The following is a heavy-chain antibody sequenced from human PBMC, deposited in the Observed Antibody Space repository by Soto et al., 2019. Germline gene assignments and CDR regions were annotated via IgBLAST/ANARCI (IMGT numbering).Heavy chain of an antibody. V-gene: IGHV3-30*18. CDR3: AKDRRYYDNTGYYFYFAS. J-gene: IGHJ4*02. CDR2: ISYDGSEK. Sequence: QVPLVESGGGVVQPGKSLRLSCAASGFTFSSFGMHWVRQAPGKGLEWVAVISYDGSEKYYADSVKGRFTIFRDNSKNPLWLQMNGLRAEDTAVYYCAKDRRYYDNTGYYFYFASWGQGTLVTVSS. CDR1: GFTFSSFG. D-gene: IGHD3-22*01.